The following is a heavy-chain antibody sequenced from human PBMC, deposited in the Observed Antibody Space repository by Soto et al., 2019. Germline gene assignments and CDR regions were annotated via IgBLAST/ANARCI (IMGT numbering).Heavy chain of an antibody. CDR3: WGISTNLNYYYGMDV. CDR1: GGSISSYY. Sequence: SETLSLTCTVSGGSISSYYWSWIRQPAGKGLEWIGRIYTSGSTNYNPSLKSRVTMSVDTSKNQFSLKLSSVTAADTAVYYRWGISTNLNYYYGMDVWGQGTTVTVSS. D-gene: IGHD6-13*01. V-gene: IGHV4-4*07. J-gene: IGHJ6*02. CDR2: IYTSGST.